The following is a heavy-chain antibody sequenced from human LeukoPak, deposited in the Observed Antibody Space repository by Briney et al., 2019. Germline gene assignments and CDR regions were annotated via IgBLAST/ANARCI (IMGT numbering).Heavy chain of an antibody. CDR1: GFTFSSYA. CDR3: TTGIRGD. J-gene: IGHJ4*02. V-gene: IGHV3-15*04. CDR2: IASKTDGGTT. Sequence: MAGGSLRLSCAASGFTFSSYAMNWVRQAPGKGLEWVGRIASKTDGGTTDYAAPVKGRFTISRDDSKNTLFLQMNSLKTEDTAVYYCTTGIRGDCGQGTLVTVSS.